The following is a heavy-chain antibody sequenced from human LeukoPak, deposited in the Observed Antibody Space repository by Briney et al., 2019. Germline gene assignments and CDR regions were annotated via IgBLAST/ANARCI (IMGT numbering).Heavy chain of an antibody. CDR3: ARERGDFRDAFDI. CDR2: IIPIFGTA. D-gene: IGHD3-3*01. CDR1: GGTFSSYA. Sequence: SVKVSCKASGGTFSSYAISWVRQSPGQGLEWMGGIIPIFGTANYAQKFQGRVTITTDESTSTDYMELSSLRSEDTAVYYCARERGDFRDAFDIWGQGTMVTVSS. V-gene: IGHV1-69*05. J-gene: IGHJ3*02.